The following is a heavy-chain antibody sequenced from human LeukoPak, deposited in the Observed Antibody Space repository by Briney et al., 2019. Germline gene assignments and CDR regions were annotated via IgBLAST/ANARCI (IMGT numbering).Heavy chain of an antibody. CDR2: IKTDGSGT. Sequence: PGGSLRLSCAVSGFTFGSYWMHWVRQAPGKGLVWVSRIKTDGSGTGYADSVKGRFTISRDNAKNTLYLQMDSLRAEDTAVYYCARESAGAALGDWGRGTLVTVSS. CDR1: GFTFGSYW. CDR3: ARESAGAALGD. J-gene: IGHJ4*02. V-gene: IGHV3-74*01. D-gene: IGHD6-6*01.